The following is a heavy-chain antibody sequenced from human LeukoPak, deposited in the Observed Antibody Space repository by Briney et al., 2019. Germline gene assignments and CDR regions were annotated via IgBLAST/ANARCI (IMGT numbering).Heavy chain of an antibody. V-gene: IGHV3-21*01. Sequence: KTGGSLRLSCAAPGFTFSDYAMKWVRQAPGKGLEWVSAISRTSAYIYYSDSVRGRFTISRDNAKNSVYLQMDSLRAEDTAVYYCARDERRYCPDSSCYPGDYWGQGTLVTVSS. CDR2: ISRTSAYI. CDR1: GFTFSDYA. D-gene: IGHD2-8*02. J-gene: IGHJ4*02. CDR3: ARDERRYCPDSSCYPGDY.